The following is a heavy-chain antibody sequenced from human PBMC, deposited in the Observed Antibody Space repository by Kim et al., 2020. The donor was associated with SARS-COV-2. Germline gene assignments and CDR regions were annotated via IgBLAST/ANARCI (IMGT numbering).Heavy chain of an antibody. J-gene: IGHJ4*02. V-gene: IGHV6-1*01. D-gene: IGHD6-19*01. Sequence: VSVKSRITINPDTSKNQFSLQLNSVTPEDTAVYYCARGKGIAVAVLFDYWGQGTLVTVSS. CDR3: ARGKGIAVAVLFDY.